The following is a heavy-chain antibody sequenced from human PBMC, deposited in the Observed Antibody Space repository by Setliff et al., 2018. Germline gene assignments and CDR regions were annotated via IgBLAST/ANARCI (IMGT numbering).Heavy chain of an antibody. CDR2: ISGSSNYI. D-gene: IGHD3-10*01. CDR3: ARDHVYGSQYYYYYYGMDV. J-gene: IGHJ6*02. V-gene: IGHV3-21*01. CDR1: GFTFSSNN. Sequence: PGGSLRLSCAASGFTFSSNNMHWVRQAPGKGLEWVSCISGSSNYIYYADSVKGRFTISRDNAKNSLYLQMNSLRAEDTAVYYCARDHVYGSQYYYYYYGMDVWGQGTTVTVSS.